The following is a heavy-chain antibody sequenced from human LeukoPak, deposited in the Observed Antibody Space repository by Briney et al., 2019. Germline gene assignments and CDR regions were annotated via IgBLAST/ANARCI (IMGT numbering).Heavy chain of an antibody. D-gene: IGHD1-26*01. Sequence: GGSLRLSCAASGFDFSAFGMNWVRQAPGKGLEWVAVISYDGSNKYYADSVKGRFTISRDNSKNTLYLQMSNLRAEDTAVYYCARINSGRHLGDAFDIWGQGTTVTVSS. J-gene: IGHJ3*02. CDR1: GFDFSAFG. CDR3: ARINSGRHLGDAFDI. V-gene: IGHV3-30*03. CDR2: ISYDGSNK.